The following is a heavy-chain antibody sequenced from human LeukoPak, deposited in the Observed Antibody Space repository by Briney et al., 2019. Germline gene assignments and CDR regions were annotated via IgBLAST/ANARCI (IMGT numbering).Heavy chain of an antibody. J-gene: IGHJ4*02. CDR1: GYTFTSYG. CDR3: ARDNVVVTATTNFDY. D-gene: IGHD2-21*02. Sequence: ASVKVSCKASGYTFTSYGISWVRQAPGQGLEGMGWISAYNGNTNYAQKLQGRVTMTTGTSTSTAYMELRSLRSDDTAVYYCARDNVVVTATTNFDYWGQGTLVTVSS. CDR2: ISAYNGNT. V-gene: IGHV1-18*04.